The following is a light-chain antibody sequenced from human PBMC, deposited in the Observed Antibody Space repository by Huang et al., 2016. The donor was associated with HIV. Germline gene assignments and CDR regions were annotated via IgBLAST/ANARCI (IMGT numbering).Light chain of an antibody. V-gene: IGKV1-39*01. Sequence: DIQMTQSPSFVSASVGDRVIITCRASQTITTYLNWYQQHPGKAPKGLIVGASRVASGVPSRFSGRASGTDFTLTIKGLQPEDFATYYCQQTYTTPLTFGGGTRVEIK. CDR1: QTITTY. CDR2: GAS. CDR3: QQTYTTPLT. J-gene: IGKJ4*01.